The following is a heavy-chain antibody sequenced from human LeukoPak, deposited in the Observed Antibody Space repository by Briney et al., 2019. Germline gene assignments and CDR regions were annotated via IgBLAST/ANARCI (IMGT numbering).Heavy chain of an antibody. CDR2: IYYSGST. CDR3: ARHPSSSSIDY. V-gene: IGHV4-59*08. J-gene: IGHJ4*02. CDR1: GSSISSYY. Sequence: SETLSLTCTVSGSSISSYYWSWIRQPPGKGLEWIGYIYYSGSTNYNPSLKSRVTISVDTSKNQFSLKLSSVTAADTAVYYCARHPSSSSIDYWGQGTLVTVSS.